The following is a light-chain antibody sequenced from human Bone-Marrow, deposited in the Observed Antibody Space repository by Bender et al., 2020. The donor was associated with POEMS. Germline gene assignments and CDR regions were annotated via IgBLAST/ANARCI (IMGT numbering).Light chain of an antibody. CDR3: YSTDTSGDIVV. CDR1: ALPKKF. J-gene: IGLJ2*01. Sequence: SYELTQPPSVSVSPGQTARITCSGDALPKKFASWYQQKSGQAPVLVISEDTKRPSGIPERFSGSSSGTMPTLTISGAQVEDEADYYCYSTDTSGDIVVFGGGTKLTVL. CDR2: EDT. V-gene: IGLV3-10*01.